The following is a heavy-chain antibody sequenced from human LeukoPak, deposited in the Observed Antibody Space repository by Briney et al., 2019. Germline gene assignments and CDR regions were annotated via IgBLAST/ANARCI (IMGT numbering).Heavy chain of an antibody. Sequence: ASVKVSCKASVGTFISYAISWVRQAPGQGLEWMGGIIPIFGTANYAQKFQGRVTITADESTSTAYMELSSLRSEDTAVYYCARDPQYGSGSYFDYWGQGTLVTVSS. J-gene: IGHJ4*02. CDR1: VGTFISYA. CDR3: ARDPQYGSGSYFDY. CDR2: IIPIFGTA. V-gene: IGHV1-69*13. D-gene: IGHD3-10*01.